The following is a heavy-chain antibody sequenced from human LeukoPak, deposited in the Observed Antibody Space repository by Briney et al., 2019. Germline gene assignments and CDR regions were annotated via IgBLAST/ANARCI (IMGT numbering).Heavy chain of an antibody. CDR1: GFTFSSRDW. Sequence: GGSLRLSCVASGFTFSSRDWMTWVRQAPGKGLEWVANIKQDGSEKYYVDSVKGRFTISRDNAKNSLYLQMNSLRAEDTAVYYCARAVKYYDSSGYYYLYAFDIWGQGTMVTVSS. J-gene: IGHJ3*02. CDR2: IKQDGSEK. V-gene: IGHV3-7*01. CDR3: ARAVKYYDSSGYYYLYAFDI. D-gene: IGHD3-22*01.